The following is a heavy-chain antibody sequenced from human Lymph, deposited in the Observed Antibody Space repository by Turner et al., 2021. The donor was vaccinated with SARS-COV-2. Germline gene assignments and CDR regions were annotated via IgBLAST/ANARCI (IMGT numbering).Heavy chain of an antibody. J-gene: IGHJ5*02. CDR1: GGSMNNNY. D-gene: IGHD2-21*02. CDR2: IFYRGST. V-gene: IGHV4-59*01. Sequence: HVHLQESSPRLVKPLETLSLTCTVSGGSMNNNYWSWIRQHPGKRLEWIGFIFYRGSTNYNPSLKSRVTISVDTSENQFSLKLTSVTAADTAIYYCARQTVNNWVDPWGQGTLVTVSS. CDR3: ARQTVNNWVDP.